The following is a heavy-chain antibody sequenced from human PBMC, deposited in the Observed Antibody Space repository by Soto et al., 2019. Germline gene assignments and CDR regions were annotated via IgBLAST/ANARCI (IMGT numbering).Heavy chain of an antibody. Sequence: NPGGSLRLSCGASGSTFSNYYISWIRQAPGKGLEWVSYISSTGRTIYYADSVKGRFTVSRDNAQNSLSLKLNSLRVEDTAVYYCARSYSSGWEFDYWGQGTQVTVSS. V-gene: IGHV3-11*01. J-gene: IGHJ4*02. CDR1: GSTFSNYY. D-gene: IGHD6-19*01. CDR2: ISSTGRTI. CDR3: ARSYSSGWEFDY.